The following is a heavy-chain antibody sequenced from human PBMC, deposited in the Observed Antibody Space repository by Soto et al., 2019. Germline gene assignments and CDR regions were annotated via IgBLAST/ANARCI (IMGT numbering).Heavy chain of an antibody. V-gene: IGHV1-69*13. CDR2: IIPIFGTA. CDR3: ASGNDSSGPHWLVIDY. J-gene: IGHJ4*02. CDR1: GGTFSSYA. D-gene: IGHD3-22*01. Sequence: SVKVSCKASGGTFSSYAISWVRQAPGQGLEWMGGIIPIFGTANYAQKFQGRVTITADESTSTAYMELSSLRSEDTAVYYCASGNDSSGPHWLVIDYWGQGTLVTVS.